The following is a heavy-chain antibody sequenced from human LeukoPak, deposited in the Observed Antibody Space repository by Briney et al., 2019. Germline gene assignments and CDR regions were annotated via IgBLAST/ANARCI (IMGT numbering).Heavy chain of an antibody. J-gene: IGHJ4*02. CDR3: ARDWSGGYCSSTSCYGIEDY. V-gene: IGHV1-18*01. CDR1: GYTFTSYG. CDR2: ISAYNGNT. D-gene: IGHD2-2*01. Sequence: ASVKVCCKASGYTFTSYGISWVRQAPGQGLEWMGWISAYNGNTNYAQKLQGRVTMTTDTSTSTACMELRSLRSDDTAVYYCARDWSGGYCSSTSCYGIEDYWGQGTLVTVSS.